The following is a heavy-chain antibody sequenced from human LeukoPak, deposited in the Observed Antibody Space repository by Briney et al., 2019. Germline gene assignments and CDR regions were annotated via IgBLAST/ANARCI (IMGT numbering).Heavy chain of an antibody. CDR2: ISSSSSTI. V-gene: IGHV3-48*01. Sequence: PGGSLRLSCAASGFTFSSYSMNWVRQAPGKGLGWVSYISSSSSTIYYADSVKGRFTISRDNAKNSLYLQMNSLGAEDTAVYYCARSSFVDYWGQGTLVTISS. CDR1: GFTFSSYS. CDR3: ARSSFVDY. J-gene: IGHJ4*02.